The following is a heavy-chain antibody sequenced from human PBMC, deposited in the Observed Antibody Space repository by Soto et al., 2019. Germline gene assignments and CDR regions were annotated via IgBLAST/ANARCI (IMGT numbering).Heavy chain of an antibody. D-gene: IGHD4-17*01. CDR2: INSDGSST. CDR3: ATTVRNPYYYYGMDV. CDR1: GFTFSSYW. J-gene: IGHJ6*02. V-gene: IGHV3-74*01. Sequence: LRLSCAASGFTFSSYWMHWVRQAPGKGLVWVSRINSDGSSTSYADSVKGRFTISRDNAKNTLYLQMNSLRAEDTAVYYCATTVRNPYYYYGMDVWGQGVLVTVSS.